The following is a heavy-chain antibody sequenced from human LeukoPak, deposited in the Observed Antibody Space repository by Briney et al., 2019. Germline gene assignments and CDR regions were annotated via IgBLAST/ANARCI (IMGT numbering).Heavy chain of an antibody. Sequence: GESLKISCNGSGNSFTSYWIGWVHQMPGKGLEWMGIIYPGDSDTRYSPSFQGQVTISADKSISTAYLQWSSLKASDTALYYCARASGYSSGGSCYPLNWFDPWGQGTLVTVSP. D-gene: IGHD2-15*01. CDR3: ARASGYSSGGSCYPLNWFDP. CDR2: IYPGDSDT. J-gene: IGHJ5*02. V-gene: IGHV5-51*07. CDR1: GNSFTSYW.